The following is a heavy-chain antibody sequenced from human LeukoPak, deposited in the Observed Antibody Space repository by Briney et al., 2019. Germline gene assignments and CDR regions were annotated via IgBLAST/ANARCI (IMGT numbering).Heavy chain of an antibody. J-gene: IGHJ6*03. V-gene: IGHV4-39*01. CDR3: ARYRKSGSYYYYYYMDV. CDR1: GGSISSYY. Sequence: PSETLSLTCTVSGGSISSYYWSWIRQPPGKGLEWIGSIYYSGSTYYNPSLKSRVTISVDTSKNQFSLKLSSVTAADTAVYYCARYRKSGSYYYYYYMDVWGKGTTVTISS. D-gene: IGHD1-26*01. CDR2: IYYSGST.